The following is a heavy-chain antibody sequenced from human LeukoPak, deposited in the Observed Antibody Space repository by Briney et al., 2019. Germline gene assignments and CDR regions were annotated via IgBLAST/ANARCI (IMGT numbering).Heavy chain of an antibody. J-gene: IGHJ4*02. CDR3: AKDFRIGYSAHFDY. CDR1: GFTFRSHA. V-gene: IGHV3-23*01. CDR2: IYENGGTT. Sequence: GGSLRLSCVGSGFTFRSHAMSWVRQAPEKGLEFVSGIYENGGTTYYADSVKGRFSISRDNSKNTLYLQMDSLRGEDTAVYYCAKDFRIGYSAHFDYWGQGAPVTVSS. D-gene: IGHD2-21*01.